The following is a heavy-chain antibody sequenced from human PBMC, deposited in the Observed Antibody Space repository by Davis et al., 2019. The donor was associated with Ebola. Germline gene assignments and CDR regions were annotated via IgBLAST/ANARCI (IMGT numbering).Heavy chain of an antibody. CDR2: ISGSGATT. J-gene: IGHJ6*02. Sequence: GGSLRLSCAASGFTFSSYAMSWVRQAPGKGLEWVSGISGSGATTYYADSVKGRFTISRDNAKNTLYLQMNSLRAEDTAVYYCASTDCSGGSCYYYGMDVWGQGTTVTVSS. CDR3: ASTDCSGGSCYYYGMDV. V-gene: IGHV3-23*01. D-gene: IGHD2-15*01. CDR1: GFTFSSYA.